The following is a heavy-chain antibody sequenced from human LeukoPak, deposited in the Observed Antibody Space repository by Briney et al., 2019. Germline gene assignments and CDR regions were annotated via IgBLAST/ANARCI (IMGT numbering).Heavy chain of an antibody. D-gene: IGHD3-16*01. Sequence: GRSLRLSCAASGFTFTSHAMHWVRQAPGKGLEWVAFISFDGGKEYYAESVEGRPTISRDNSKNTLYLEMSSLRPEDTAAYYCVRNLFSGYETICYESYFASGGQGTWSPSPQ. CDR1: GFTFTSHA. CDR2: ISFDGGKE. J-gene: IGHJ4*02. V-gene: IGHV3-30*15. CDR3: VRNLFSGYETICYESYFAS.